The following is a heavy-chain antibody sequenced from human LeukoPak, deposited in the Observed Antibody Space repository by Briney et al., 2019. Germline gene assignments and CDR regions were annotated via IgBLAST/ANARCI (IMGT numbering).Heavy chain of an antibody. Sequence: ASVKVSCKASGFTFTGYYMHWVRQAPGQGLEWMGWINPNSGGTNYAQKFQGRVTMTRDTSISTAYMELSRLRSDDTAVYYCARGGSGYSYGSGGMDVWGQGTTVTVSS. V-gene: IGHV1-2*02. J-gene: IGHJ6*02. CDR3: ARGGSGYSYGSGGMDV. CDR2: INPNSGGT. CDR1: GFTFTGYY. D-gene: IGHD5-18*01.